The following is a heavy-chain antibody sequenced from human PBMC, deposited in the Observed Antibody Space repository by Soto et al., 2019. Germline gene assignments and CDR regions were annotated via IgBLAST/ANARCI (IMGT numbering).Heavy chain of an antibody. D-gene: IGHD6-19*01. J-gene: IGHJ4*02. Sequence: QVQLVQSGAAEKKPGPSVKVSCKASGYTFTGYAMHWVRQAPGQRLEWMGWINAGNGNTKYSQKFQGRVTITRDTSASTAYMELSCLRSEDTAVYYWARAVAVAADFDYWGQGTLVTVSS. CDR3: ARAVAVAADFDY. CDR2: INAGNGNT. CDR1: GYTFTGYA. V-gene: IGHV1-3*05.